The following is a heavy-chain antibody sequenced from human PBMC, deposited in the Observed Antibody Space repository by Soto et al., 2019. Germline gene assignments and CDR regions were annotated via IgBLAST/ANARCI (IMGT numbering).Heavy chain of an antibody. CDR1: GFTFSSYA. CDR2: ISGSGGST. CDR3: ARETKPPAAMRIGKYYYGMDV. V-gene: IGHV3-23*01. Sequence: HPGGSLRLSCAASGFTFSSYAMSWVRQAPGKGLEWVSAISGSGGSTYYADSVKGRFTISRDNSKNTLYLQMNSLRAEDTAVYYCARETKPPAAMRIGKYYYGMDVWGQGTTVTVSS. D-gene: IGHD2-2*01. J-gene: IGHJ6*02.